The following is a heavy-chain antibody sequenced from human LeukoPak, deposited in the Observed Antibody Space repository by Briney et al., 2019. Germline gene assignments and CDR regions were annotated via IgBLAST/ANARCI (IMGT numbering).Heavy chain of an antibody. CDR2: ISHSGST. CDR1: GGSFSGYY. CDR3: ARGQLLYILPYYYYGMDV. D-gene: IGHD2-2*02. J-gene: IGHJ6*02. Sequence: SETLSLTCAVYGGSFSGYYWSWIRQPPGKGLEWIGEISHSGSTNYNPSLKSRVTISVDTSKNQFSPKLSSVTAADTAVYYCARGQLLYILPYYYYGMDVWGQGTTVTVSS. V-gene: IGHV4-34*01.